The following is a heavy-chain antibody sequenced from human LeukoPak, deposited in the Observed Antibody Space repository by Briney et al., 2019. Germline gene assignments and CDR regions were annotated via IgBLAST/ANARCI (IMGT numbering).Heavy chain of an antibody. J-gene: IGHJ3*02. CDR2: IYYSGST. CDR1: GGSISSGDYY. Sequence: SETLSLTCTVSGGSISSGDYYWSWIRQPPGKGLEWIGYIYYSGSTYYNPSLKSRVTISVDTSKNQFSLKLSSVTAADTAVYYCARVSDSGYDIKGGWAFDIWGQGTMVTVSS. CDR3: ARVSDSGYDIKGGWAFDI. D-gene: IGHD5-12*01. V-gene: IGHV4-30-4*01.